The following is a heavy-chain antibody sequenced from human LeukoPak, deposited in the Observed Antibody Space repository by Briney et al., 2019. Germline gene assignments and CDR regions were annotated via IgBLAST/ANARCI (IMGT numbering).Heavy chain of an antibody. Sequence: GGSLRLSCAASGFTFSGSAMHWVRQASGKGLEWVGRIRSKANSYATAYAASVKGRFTISRDDSKNTAYLQMNSLRAEDTAVYYCARGIVPAAILNYWGQGTLVTVSS. D-gene: IGHD2-2*02. CDR2: IRSKANSYAT. CDR3: ARGIVPAAILNY. J-gene: IGHJ4*02. V-gene: IGHV3-73*01. CDR1: GFTFSGSA.